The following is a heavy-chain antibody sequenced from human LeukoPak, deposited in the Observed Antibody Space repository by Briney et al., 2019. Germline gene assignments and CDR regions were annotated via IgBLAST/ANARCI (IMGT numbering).Heavy chain of an antibody. V-gene: IGHV4-61*01. CDR3: AKMGGRYCTRTTCLFVDYVMDY. CDR2: IYYTGST. Sequence: SETLSLTCTVSGGYVSRGSYYWGWIRQPPGKGLERFGEIYYTGSTNYNLSVETHVTISVDTSKTQFSLKLRSMTAADTAVYYCAKMGGRYCTRTTCLFVDYVMDYWGQGSLVTVSS. J-gene: IGHJ4*02. D-gene: IGHD2-2*01. CDR1: GGYVSRGSYY.